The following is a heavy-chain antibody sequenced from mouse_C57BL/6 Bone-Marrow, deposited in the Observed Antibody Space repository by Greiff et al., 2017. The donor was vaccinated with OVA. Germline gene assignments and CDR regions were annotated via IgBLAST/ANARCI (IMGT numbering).Heavy chain of an antibody. CDR1: GYSFTGYF. Sequence: VQLQQSGPELVKPGASVKISCKASGYSFTGYFMNWVMQSHGKSLEWIGRINPYNGDTFYNQKFKGKATLTADKSSSTAHMELRSLTSEDSAVYYCARVLFFITTVVAPFAYWGQGTLVTVSA. CDR2: INPYNGDT. CDR3: ARVLFFITTVVAPFAY. V-gene: IGHV1-20*01. D-gene: IGHD1-1*01. J-gene: IGHJ3*01.